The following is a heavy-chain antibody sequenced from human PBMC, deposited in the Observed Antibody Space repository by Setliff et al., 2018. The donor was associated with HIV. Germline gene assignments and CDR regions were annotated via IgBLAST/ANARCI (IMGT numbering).Heavy chain of an antibody. Sequence: PGGSLRLSCAVSAVIVSNWWSWVRQAPGRGLEWVSSISIGSGGAIDYADSVQGRFTISRDNSKNSLYLQMNSLRVEDTAVYYCARDYLYYNLYNGSPVYGMDVWGQGTTVTVSS. CDR1: AVIVSNW. J-gene: IGHJ6*02. CDR2: ISIGSGGAI. CDR3: ARDYLYYNLYNGSPVYGMDV. D-gene: IGHD3-3*01. V-gene: IGHV3-21*01.